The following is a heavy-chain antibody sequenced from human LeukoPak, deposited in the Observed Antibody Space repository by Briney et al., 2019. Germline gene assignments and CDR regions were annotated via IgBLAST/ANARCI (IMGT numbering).Heavy chain of an antibody. Sequence: PSETLSLTCTVAGVFISNYYCNWIRQPAGKGLEWIGRIYTSGNTHYNSSLRSRVTMSVDTSKNQFSLRLNSVTAADTAVYYCAREPETFPIDYWGQGTLVTVSS. CDR2: IYTSGNT. J-gene: IGHJ4*02. V-gene: IGHV4-4*07. CDR1: GVFISNYY. CDR3: AREPETFPIDY.